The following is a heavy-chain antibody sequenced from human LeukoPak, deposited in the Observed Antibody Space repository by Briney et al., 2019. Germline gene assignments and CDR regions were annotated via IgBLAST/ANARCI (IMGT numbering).Heavy chain of an antibody. CDR1: GYTFTSYY. D-gene: IGHD3-3*01. V-gene: IGHV1-2*02. Sequence: GASVKVSCKASGYTFTSYYMHWVRQAPGQGLEWRGWINPNSGGTNYAQKFQGRVTMTRDTSISTAYMELSRLRSDDTAVYYCASNSIFGVVIIGWFDPWGQGTLVTVSS. CDR3: ASNSIFGVVIIGWFDP. J-gene: IGHJ5*02. CDR2: INPNSGGT.